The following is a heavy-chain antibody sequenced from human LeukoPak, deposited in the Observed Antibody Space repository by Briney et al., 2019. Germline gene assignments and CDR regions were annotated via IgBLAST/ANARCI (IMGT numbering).Heavy chain of an antibody. CDR3: AHITLRYFDWLLDPPNAFDI. V-gene: IGHV2-5*02. Sequence: SGPTLVKPTQTLTLTCTFSGFSLSTSGVGVGWIRQPPGKALEWLALIYWDDDKRYSPSLKSRLAITKDTSKNQVVLTMTNMDPVDTATYYCAHITLRYFDWLLDPPNAFDIWGQGTMVTVSS. CDR2: IYWDDDK. CDR1: GFSLSTSGVG. D-gene: IGHD3-9*01. J-gene: IGHJ3*02.